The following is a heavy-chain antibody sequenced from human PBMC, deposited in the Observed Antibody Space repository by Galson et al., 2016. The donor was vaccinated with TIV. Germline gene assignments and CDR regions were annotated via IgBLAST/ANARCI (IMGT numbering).Heavy chain of an antibody. Sequence: SLRLSCAASGFTFSSFAVSWVRQAPGKGLEWVSGISAGGGRTNYAESVKGRFTISRDNPKNTLYLQMSSLRAEDTAVYYCAKPSLEQWREHYYYVMDAWGQGTTVTVSS. CDR1: GFTFSSFA. CDR2: ISAGGGRT. D-gene: IGHD6-19*01. J-gene: IGHJ6*02. V-gene: IGHV3-23*01. CDR3: AKPSLEQWREHYYYVMDA.